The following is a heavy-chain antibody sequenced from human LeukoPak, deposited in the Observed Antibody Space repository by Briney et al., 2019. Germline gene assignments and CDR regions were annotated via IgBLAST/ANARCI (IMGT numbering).Heavy chain of an antibody. CDR1: GFTFSSYW. V-gene: IGHV3-21*01. D-gene: IGHD2-2*02. CDR3: ARELDCSSTSCYSGYYYYGMDV. J-gene: IGHJ6*02. CDR2: ISSSSSYI. Sequence: GGSLRLSCTASGFTFSSYWMHWVRQAPGKGLEWVSSISSSSSYIYYADSVKGRFTISRDNAKNPLYLQMNSLRAEDTAVYYCARELDCSSTSCYSGYYYYGMDVWGQGTTVTVSS.